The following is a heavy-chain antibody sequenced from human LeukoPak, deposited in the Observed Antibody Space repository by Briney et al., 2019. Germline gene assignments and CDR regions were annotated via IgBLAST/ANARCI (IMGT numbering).Heavy chain of an antibody. Sequence: PGGSLRLSCIASGFTVSSNYMSWVRQAPGKGLEWVSVIYSGGSTYYADSVKGRFTISRDNSKNTLYLQMNSLRAEDTAVYYCAKDDDIVVVPAALDYWGQGTLVTVSS. V-gene: IGHV3-53*01. J-gene: IGHJ4*02. CDR1: GFTVSSNY. CDR3: AKDDDIVVVPAALDY. CDR2: IYSGGST. D-gene: IGHD2-2*01.